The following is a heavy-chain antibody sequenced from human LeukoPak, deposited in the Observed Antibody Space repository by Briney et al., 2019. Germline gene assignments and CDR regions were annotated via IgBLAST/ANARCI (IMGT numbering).Heavy chain of an antibody. CDR2: ISTYNGNT. CDR1: GYTFTSYG. J-gene: IGHJ4*02. D-gene: IGHD3-9*01. Sequence: GASVKVSCKASGYTFTSYGISWVRQAPGQGLEWMGWISTYNGNTNYAQKFQGRVTMTRDTSISTAYMELSRLRSDDTAVYYCARDNSGDSRYFDWLPPGWRPGPQTLFDYWGQGTLVTVSS. CDR3: ARDNSGDSRYFDWLPPGWRPGPQTLFDY. V-gene: IGHV1-18*01.